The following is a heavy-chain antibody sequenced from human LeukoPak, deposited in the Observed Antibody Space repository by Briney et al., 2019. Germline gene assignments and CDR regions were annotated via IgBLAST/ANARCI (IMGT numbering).Heavy chain of an antibody. V-gene: IGHV4-59*01. Sequence: SETLSLTCTVSGGSITTYYWTWIRQPPGKGLEWIGYISYSGGTNYNPSLKSRVTISVDTSKNQFSLKLSSVTAADTAVYYCARYYNGGYFFDYWGQGTLVTVSS. CDR1: GGSITTYY. CDR3: ARYYNGGYFFDY. D-gene: IGHD2-15*01. J-gene: IGHJ4*02. CDR2: ISYSGGT.